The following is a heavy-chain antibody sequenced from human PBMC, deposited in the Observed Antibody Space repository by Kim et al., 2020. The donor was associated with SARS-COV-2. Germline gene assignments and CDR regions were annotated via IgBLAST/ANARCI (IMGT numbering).Heavy chain of an antibody. CDR3: ARDYWFDP. J-gene: IGHJ5*02. Sequence: GGSLRLSCAASGFTFSSYAMHWVRQAPGKGLEWVAVISYDGSNKYYADSVKGRFTISRDNSKNTLYLQMNSLRAEDTAVYYCARDYWFDPWGQGTLVTVSS. CDR1: GFTFSSYA. CDR2: ISYDGSNK. V-gene: IGHV3-30*04.